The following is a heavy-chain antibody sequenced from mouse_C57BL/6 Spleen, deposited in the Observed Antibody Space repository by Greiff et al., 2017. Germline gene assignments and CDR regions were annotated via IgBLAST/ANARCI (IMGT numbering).Heavy chain of an antibody. CDR2: IHPSDSDT. Sequence: QVQLQQPGAELVKPGASVKVSCKASGYTFTSYWMHWVKQRPGPGLAWIGRIHPSDSDTNYNQKFKGTATLTVDKYSSTAYMQRSRLTSEDSAVYYCSIRVVEATDYFDYWGQGTTLTVSS. D-gene: IGHD1-1*01. CDR3: SIRVVEATDYFDY. J-gene: IGHJ2*01. CDR1: GYTFTSYW. V-gene: IGHV1-74*01.